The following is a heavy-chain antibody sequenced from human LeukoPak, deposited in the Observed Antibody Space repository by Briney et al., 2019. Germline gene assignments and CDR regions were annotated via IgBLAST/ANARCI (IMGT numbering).Heavy chain of an antibody. CDR2: ISSRSTYI. V-gene: IGHV3-11*06. D-gene: IGHD1-26*01. CDR3: ARDLLGWELHYFDY. Sequence: PGGSLRLSCAASGFSFSDYHMSWVRQAPGKGLEWVSSISSRSTYIYHADSVKGRFTISRDNAKNSLYLQMNSLRAEDTAVYYCARDLLGWELHYFDYWGQGTLVTVSS. CDR1: GFSFSDYH. J-gene: IGHJ4*02.